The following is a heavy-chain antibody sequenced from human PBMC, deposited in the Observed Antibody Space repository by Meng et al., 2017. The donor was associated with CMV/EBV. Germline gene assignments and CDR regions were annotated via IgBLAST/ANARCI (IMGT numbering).Heavy chain of an antibody. CDR1: GGCFSGYY. CDR2: INHSGST. D-gene: IGHD2-15*01. Sequence: SETLSLTCAVYGGCFSGYYWSWIRQPPGKGLEWIGEINHSGSTNYNPSLKSRVTISVDTSKNQFSLKLSSVTAADTAVYYCARGRSGYCSGGSCYSDYWGQGTLVTVSS. CDR3: ARGRSGYCSGGSCYSDY. J-gene: IGHJ4*02. V-gene: IGHV4-34*01.